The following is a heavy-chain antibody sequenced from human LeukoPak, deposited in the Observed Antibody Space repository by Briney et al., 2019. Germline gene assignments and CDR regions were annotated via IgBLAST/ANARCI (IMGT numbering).Heavy chain of an antibody. D-gene: IGHD3-22*01. CDR3: ASYRSYVSGYFDAFDI. CDR1: GGSISSYY. V-gene: IGHV4-59*08. Sequence: SETLSLTCSVSGGSISSYYWSWIRQPPGKGLEWIGYIYYSGYTNYNPSLKSRVTISVDTSKNQFSLKLSSVTAADTAVYYCASYRSYVSGYFDAFDIWGQGTVVTVSS. CDR2: IYYSGYT. J-gene: IGHJ3*02.